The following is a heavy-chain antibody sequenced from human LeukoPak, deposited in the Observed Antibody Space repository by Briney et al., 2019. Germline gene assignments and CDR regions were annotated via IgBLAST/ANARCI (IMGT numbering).Heavy chain of an antibody. D-gene: IGHD3-10*01. CDR1: GFTFSSYG. CDR2: ISFDASNK. Sequence: QSGGSLRLSCAASGFTFSSYGMHWVRQAPGKGLEGVAVISFDASNKYYADSVKGRFTISRDNSKNTLYLQMNSLRAEDTAVYYCAKDVDPFGSGSYVEGSDYWGQGTLVTVSS. J-gene: IGHJ4*02. V-gene: IGHV3-30*18. CDR3: AKDVDPFGSGSYVEGSDY.